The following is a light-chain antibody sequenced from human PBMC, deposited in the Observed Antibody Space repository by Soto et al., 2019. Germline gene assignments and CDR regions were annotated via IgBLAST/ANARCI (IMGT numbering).Light chain of an antibody. CDR1: SSDVGNYNL. CDR3: CSYAGSSTAV. CDR2: EGS. J-gene: IGLJ7*01. Sequence: QSVLTQPASVSGSPGQSITISCTGTSSDVGNYNLVSWYQQHPGKAPKLMIYEGSKRPSGVSNRFSGSKSGNTASLTISGLQAEDEADYYCCSYAGSSTAVFGGGTKLTVL. V-gene: IGLV2-23*01.